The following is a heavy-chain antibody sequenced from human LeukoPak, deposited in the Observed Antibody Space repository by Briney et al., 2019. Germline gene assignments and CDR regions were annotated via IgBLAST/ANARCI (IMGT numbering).Heavy chain of an antibody. J-gene: IGHJ3*02. Sequence: GGSLRLSCAASGSTFSSYGMHWVRQAPGKGLEWVAVISYDGSNKYYADSVKGRFTISRDNSKNTLYLQMNSLRAEDTAVYYCARAYYDSSGYSPGAFDIWGQGTMVTVSS. CDR2: ISYDGSNK. CDR3: ARAYYDSSGYSPGAFDI. V-gene: IGHV3-30*03. D-gene: IGHD3-22*01. CDR1: GSTFSSYG.